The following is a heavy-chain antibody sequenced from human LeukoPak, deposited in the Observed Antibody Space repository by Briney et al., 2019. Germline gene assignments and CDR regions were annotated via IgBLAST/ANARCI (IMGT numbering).Heavy chain of an antibody. Sequence: GGSLRLSCAASGFTFSSYEMNWVRQAPGKGLEWVSYISSGGSTIYYADSVKGRFTISRDNAKNSLYLQMNSLRAEDTAVYYCARDRGVAGRSYYFGYWGQGTLVTVSS. J-gene: IGHJ4*02. D-gene: IGHD2-15*01. CDR3: ARDRGVAGRSYYFGY. V-gene: IGHV3-48*03. CDR2: ISSGGSTI. CDR1: GFTFSSYE.